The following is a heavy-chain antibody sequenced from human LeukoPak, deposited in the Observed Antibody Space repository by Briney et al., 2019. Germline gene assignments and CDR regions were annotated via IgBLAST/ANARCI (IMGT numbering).Heavy chain of an antibody. CDR1: GGSISTSRHY. D-gene: IGHD4-17*01. CDR3: ATTVTTRYYFDS. Sequence: TSETLSLTCTVSGGSISTSRHYWGWIRQPPGKGLEWIGSMYYSGSTYYNPSLKRRVTISVDMYKSRFSLKLSSVTAADTAVYYCATTVTTRYYFDSWGQGSLVTVSS. CDR2: MYYSGST. J-gene: IGHJ4*02. V-gene: IGHV4-39*01.